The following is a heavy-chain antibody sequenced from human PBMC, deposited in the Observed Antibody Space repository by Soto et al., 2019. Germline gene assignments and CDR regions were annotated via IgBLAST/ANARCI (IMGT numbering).Heavy chain of an antibody. D-gene: IGHD2-21*02. CDR3: ARVGYCGGDCSFPDY. Sequence: SETLSLTCTVSGGSISNYYWTWIRQPPGKGLEWIGYIYYSGSTNYNPSLKSRVTISVDTSKNQLSLKLSSVTAADTAVYYCARVGYCGGDCSFPDYWGQGTLVTVSS. CDR1: GGSISNYY. V-gene: IGHV4-59*01. CDR2: IYYSGST. J-gene: IGHJ4*02.